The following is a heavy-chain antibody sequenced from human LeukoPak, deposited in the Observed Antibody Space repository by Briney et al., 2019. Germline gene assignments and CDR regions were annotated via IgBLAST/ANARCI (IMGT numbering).Heavy chain of an antibody. D-gene: IGHD3-9*01. J-gene: IGHJ4*02. Sequence: SETLSLTCTVSGGSISSSSYYWGWIRQPPGKGLEWIGSVSNSGSKHYNPSLKSRVTVFVDTSKNQFSLWLSSVTAADTAVYYCARLRYDILTGCFDYWGQGTLVTVSS. CDR1: GGSISSSSYY. V-gene: IGHV4-39*01. CDR3: ARLRYDILTGCFDY. CDR2: VSNSGSK.